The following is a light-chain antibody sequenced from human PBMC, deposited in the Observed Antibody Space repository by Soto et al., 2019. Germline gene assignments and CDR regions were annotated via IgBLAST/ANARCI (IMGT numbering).Light chain of an antibody. CDR3: RQYGRIPNT. Sequence: IVLTQSPGTLSLSPGERATLSCRASQSVTSSFLAWYQQKPGQTPRLLIYDASSRATGIPDRFSGSGTGTDFTLTISRLEPEDFAVYDCRQYGRIPNTLGQGTKLEIE. CDR1: QSVTSSF. J-gene: IGKJ2*01. V-gene: IGKV3-20*01. CDR2: DAS.